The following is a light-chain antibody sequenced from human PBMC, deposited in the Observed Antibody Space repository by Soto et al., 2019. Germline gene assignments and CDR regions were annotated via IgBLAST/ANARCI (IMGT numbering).Light chain of an antibody. CDR3: QQYGSSLFT. J-gene: IGKJ5*01. Sequence: EIVLTQSPGTLSLSPGERATLSCRASQSVAGNLAWYQQKPGQAPRLLIYGASSRATGIPDRFSGSGSGTDFTLTISRLEPEDFAVYYCQQYGSSLFTFGQGTRLEIK. CDR2: GAS. CDR1: QSVAGN. V-gene: IGKV3-20*01.